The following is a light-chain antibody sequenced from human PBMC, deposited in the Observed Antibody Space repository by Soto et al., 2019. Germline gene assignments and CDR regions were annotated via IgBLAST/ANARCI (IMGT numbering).Light chain of an antibody. V-gene: IGLV2-14*01. CDR1: SSDVGGYNY. CDR2: HVS. J-gene: IGLJ1*01. Sequence: QSVLTQPASVSGSPGQSITISCTGTSSDVGGYNYVSWYQQYPGKAPKLMIYHVSNRPSGVSNRFSGSKSGNSASLTISGHQAEDEADYYCSSYTSTSTYVFGTGTKLTVL. CDR3: SSYTSTSTYV.